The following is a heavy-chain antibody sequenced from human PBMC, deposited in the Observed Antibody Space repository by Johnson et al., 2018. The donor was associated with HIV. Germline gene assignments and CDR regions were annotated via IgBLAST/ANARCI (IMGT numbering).Heavy chain of an antibody. CDR2: INSVGSST. CDR3: VRPAAAGRDDAFDI. Sequence: VQLVESGGGVVQPGGSLRLSCAASGFTFSSYWLHWVRQAPGKGLVWVARINSVGSSTSYAAPVKGRFTISRDNAKNSLYLQMNSLRAEDTAVYYCVRPAAAGRDDAFDIWGQGTMVTVSS. CDR1: GFTFSSYW. J-gene: IGHJ3*02. D-gene: IGHD6-13*01. V-gene: IGHV3-74*02.